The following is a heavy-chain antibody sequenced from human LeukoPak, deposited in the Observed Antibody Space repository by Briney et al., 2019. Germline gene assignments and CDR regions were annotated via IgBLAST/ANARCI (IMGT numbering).Heavy chain of an antibody. CDR3: ARVTRKYCSGGSCYGDY. CDR2: INPNSGGT. Sequence: SVKVSGKASGDTFSRYYMHWVRQTHGQGLEWMGWINPNSGGTNYAQKFQGRVTMTRDTSISTAYMELSRLRSDDTAVYYCARVTRKYCSGGSCYGDYWGQGTLVTVSS. J-gene: IGHJ4*02. D-gene: IGHD2-15*01. CDR1: GDTFSRYY. V-gene: IGHV1-2*02.